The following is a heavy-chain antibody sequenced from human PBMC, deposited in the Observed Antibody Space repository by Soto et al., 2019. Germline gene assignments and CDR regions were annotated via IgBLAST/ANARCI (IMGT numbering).Heavy chain of an antibody. Sequence: ASVKVSCKASGYTFTGYYMHWVRQAPGQGLEWMGWINPNSGGTNYRQKFQGWVTMTRDTSISTDYMGLSRLRSDDTAVYYCARDSSPSYYCSGGSCYPGGYYYYGMDVWGQGTTVTVSS. V-gene: IGHV1-2*04. D-gene: IGHD2-15*01. J-gene: IGHJ6*02. CDR1: GYTFTGYY. CDR2: INPNSGGT. CDR3: ARDSSPSYYCSGGSCYPGGYYYYGMDV.